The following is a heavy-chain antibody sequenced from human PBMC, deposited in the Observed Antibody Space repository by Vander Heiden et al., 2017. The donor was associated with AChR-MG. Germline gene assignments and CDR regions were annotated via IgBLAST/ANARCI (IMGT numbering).Heavy chain of an antibody. V-gene: IGHV4-31*03. D-gene: IGHD4-17*01. CDR1: GGSISSGGYY. CDR3: ARVTGVTTSVYYYYGMDV. Sequence: QVQLQESGPGLVKPSQTLSLTCTVSGGSISSGGYYWSWIRQHPGKGREWIGYIYDSGSTYYNPSLKSRVTISVDTSKNQFPLKLSSVTAADTAVYYCARVTGVTTSVYYYYGMDVWGQGTTVTVSS. J-gene: IGHJ6*02. CDR2: IYDSGST.